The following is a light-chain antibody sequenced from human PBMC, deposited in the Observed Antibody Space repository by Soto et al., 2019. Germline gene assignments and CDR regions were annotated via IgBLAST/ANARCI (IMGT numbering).Light chain of an antibody. CDR2: GAS. CDR1: QSISSNY. V-gene: IGKV3-20*01. Sequence: EIVLKQSPGTLSLSPGERATLSCRASQSISSNYLAWYQQKPGQAPRLLIYGASSRASGIPDRFSGSGSGTDFTLTISRLEPEDFEVYYCQQYETSPFTFGPGTKVDIK. CDR3: QQYETSPFT. J-gene: IGKJ3*01.